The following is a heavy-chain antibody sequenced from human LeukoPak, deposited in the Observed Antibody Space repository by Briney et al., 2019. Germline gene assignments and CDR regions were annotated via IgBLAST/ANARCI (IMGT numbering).Heavy chain of an antibody. Sequence: PSETLSLTCTVSGGSISSYYWTWIRQPPGKGLEWIGYIFYSGGTNYNPSLKSRVTISVDTSKNQFSLKLSSVTAADTAVYYCARGKRGYSSSWYDYWGQGTLVTVSS. CDR1: GGSISSYY. D-gene: IGHD6-13*01. CDR2: IFYSGGT. V-gene: IGHV4-59*12. CDR3: ARGKRGYSSSWYDY. J-gene: IGHJ4*02.